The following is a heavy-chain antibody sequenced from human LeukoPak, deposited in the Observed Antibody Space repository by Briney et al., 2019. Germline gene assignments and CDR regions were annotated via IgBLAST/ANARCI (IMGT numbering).Heavy chain of an antibody. CDR2: ISSNGDNT. D-gene: IGHD4-17*01. Sequence: LRLSXXASXXPXXTYAIHWVRQAXGXGLEYVAGISSNGDNTDFADSAKGRFTVSRDNSKNTLYLQMNSLRAEDTALYYCARDTDEYGDGTEYWGQGSLVTVSS. J-gene: IGHJ4*02. CDR3: ARDTDEYGDGTEY. V-gene: IGHV3-64*04. CDR1: XXPXXTYA.